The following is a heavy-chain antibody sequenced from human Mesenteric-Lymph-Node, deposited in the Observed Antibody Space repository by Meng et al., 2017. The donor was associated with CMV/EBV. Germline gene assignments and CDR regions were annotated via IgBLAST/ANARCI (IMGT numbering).Heavy chain of an antibody. V-gene: IGHV1-69*10. J-gene: IGHJ4*02. Sequence: SVKVSCKASGGTFSSYAISWVRQAPGQGLEWMGGIIPILGIANYAQKFQGRVTITADKSTSTAYMELSSLRSEDTAVYYCARQGRPAYSGYDPFFDYWGQGTLVTVSS. CDR3: ARQGRPAYSGYDPFFDY. D-gene: IGHD5-12*01. CDR2: IIPILGIA. CDR1: GGTFSSYA.